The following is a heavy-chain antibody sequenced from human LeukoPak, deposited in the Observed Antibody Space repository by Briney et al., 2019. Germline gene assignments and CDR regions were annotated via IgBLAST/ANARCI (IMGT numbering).Heavy chain of an antibody. J-gene: IGHJ4*02. CDR1: GFTFSSYS. CDR2: ISSSSSYI. V-gene: IGHV3-21*01. Sequence: GGSLRLSCAASGFTFSSYSMNWVRQAPGKGLEWVSSISSSSSYIYYADSVKGRFTISRDNAKNSLYLQMNSLRAEDTAVYYCARDLDERIAVAGTYFDYWGQGTLVTVSS. D-gene: IGHD6-19*01. CDR3: ARDLDERIAVAGTYFDY.